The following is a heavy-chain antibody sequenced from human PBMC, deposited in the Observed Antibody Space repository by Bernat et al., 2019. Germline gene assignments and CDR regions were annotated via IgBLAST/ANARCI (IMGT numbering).Heavy chain of an antibody. Sequence: EVQVLESGGGLVQPGGSLRLSCAASGFTFSRYAMSWVRQTPGKGLEWVSGISGSGGSTYYADSVKGRFTISRDNSKNTLYLQMNSLRAEDTAVYYCAKDITIFLHAFDIWGQGTMVTVSS. V-gene: IGHV3-23*01. CDR2: ISGSGGST. D-gene: IGHD3-3*01. CDR3: AKDITIFLHAFDI. J-gene: IGHJ3*02. CDR1: GFTFSRYA.